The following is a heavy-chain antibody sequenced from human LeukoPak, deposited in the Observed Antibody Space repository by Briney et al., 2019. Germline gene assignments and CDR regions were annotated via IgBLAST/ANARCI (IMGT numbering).Heavy chain of an antibody. J-gene: IGHJ3*02. CDR2: IYPSGGST. D-gene: IGHD2-2*03. V-gene: IGHV1-46*01. CDR1: GYTFTSYY. CDR3: LVGYCSSTSCPPRRYAFDI. Sequence: ASVKVSCNASGYTFTSYYMHWVRQAPGQGLEWMGIIYPSGGSTSYAQKFQGRVTMTRDTSTSTVYMELSSLRSEDTAVYYCLVGYCSSTSCPPRRYAFDIWGQGTMVTVSS.